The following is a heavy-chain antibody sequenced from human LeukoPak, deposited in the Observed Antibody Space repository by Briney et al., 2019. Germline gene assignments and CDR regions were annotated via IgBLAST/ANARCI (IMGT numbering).Heavy chain of an antibody. D-gene: IGHD6-19*01. V-gene: IGHV3-43*01. J-gene: IGHJ4*02. CDR1: GFTFDDYT. CDR3: AKPSVAGYYFDY. CDR2: ISWDGGST. Sequence: GGSLRLSCAASGFTFDDYTVHWVRQAPGKGLEWVSLISWDGGSTYYADSVKGRFTISRDNSKNSLYLQMNSLRTEDTALYYCAKPSVAGYYFDYWGQGTLVTVSS.